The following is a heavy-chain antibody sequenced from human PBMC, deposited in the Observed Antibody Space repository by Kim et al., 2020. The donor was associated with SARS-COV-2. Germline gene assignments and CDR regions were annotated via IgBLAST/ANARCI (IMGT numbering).Heavy chain of an antibody. D-gene: IGHD3-10*01. Sequence: GGSLRLSCAASGFTFSSYAMHWVRQAPGKGLEWVAVISYDGSNKYYADSVKGRFTISRDNSKNTLYLQMNSLRAEDTAVYYCARETLLWFGDQYYYYGMDVWGQGTTVTVSS. CDR2: ISYDGSNK. J-gene: IGHJ6*02. CDR1: GFTFSSYA. CDR3: ARETLLWFGDQYYYYGMDV. V-gene: IGHV3-30*04.